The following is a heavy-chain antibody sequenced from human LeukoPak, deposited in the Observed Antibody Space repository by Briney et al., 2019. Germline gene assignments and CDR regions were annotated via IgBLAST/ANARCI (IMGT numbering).Heavy chain of an antibody. Sequence: ASVKVSCKASGGTFSSYAISWVRQAPGQGLEWMGRIIPIFGTANYAQKFQGRVTITTDESTSTAYMELSSLRSEDTAVYYCARPRGIVAGDAFDIWGQGTMVTVSS. CDR2: IIPIFGTA. CDR1: GGTFSSYA. D-gene: IGHD6-25*01. CDR3: ARPRGIVAGDAFDI. V-gene: IGHV1-69*05. J-gene: IGHJ3*02.